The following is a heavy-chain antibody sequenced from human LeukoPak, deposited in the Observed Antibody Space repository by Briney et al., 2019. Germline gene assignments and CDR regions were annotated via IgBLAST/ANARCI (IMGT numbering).Heavy chain of an antibody. J-gene: IGHJ4*02. Sequence: PGGSLRLSCAASGFTFSSYAMSWVRQAPGKGLEWVSAISGSGGSTYYADSVKGRFTISRDNSKNTVYLQMNSLRAEDTAVYYCARDRANIVVVSASEYWGQGTLVTVSS. CDR2: ISGSGGST. CDR1: GFTFSSYA. V-gene: IGHV3-23*01. CDR3: ARDRANIVVVSASEY. D-gene: IGHD2-21*01.